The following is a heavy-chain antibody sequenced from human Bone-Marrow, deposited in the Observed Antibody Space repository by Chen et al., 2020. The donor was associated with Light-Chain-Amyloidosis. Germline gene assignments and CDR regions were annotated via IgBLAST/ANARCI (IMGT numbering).Heavy chain of an antibody. Sequence: EVQLVESGGGLIQPGGSLRVSCAASGFTVSNNQMSWVRQAPGQGLEWVSTISGSGGSRYYGDSVKGRLTISRDNSKNALFLQMNSLRAEDTAVYYCAKDISYDDILPGYPADAFDIWGQGTMVTVSS. CDR3: AKDISYDDILPGYPADAFDI. V-gene: IGHV3-23*04. J-gene: IGHJ3*02. CDR2: ISGSGGSR. CDR1: GFTVSNNQ. D-gene: IGHD3-9*01.